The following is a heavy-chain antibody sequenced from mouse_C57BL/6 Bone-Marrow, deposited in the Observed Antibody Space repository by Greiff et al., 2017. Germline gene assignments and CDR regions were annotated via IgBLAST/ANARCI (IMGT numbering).Heavy chain of an antibody. CDR1: GFTFSSYG. CDR3: ARQGDYLDY. V-gene: IGHV5-6*01. CDR2: ISSGGSYT. J-gene: IGHJ2*01. Sequence: EVKLVESGGDLVKPGGSLKLSCAASGFTFSSYGMSWVRQTPDKRLEWVATISSGGSYTYYPDSVKGRFTISRDNAKNTLYLQMSSLKAEDTAMXYCARQGDYLDYWGQGTTLTVSS.